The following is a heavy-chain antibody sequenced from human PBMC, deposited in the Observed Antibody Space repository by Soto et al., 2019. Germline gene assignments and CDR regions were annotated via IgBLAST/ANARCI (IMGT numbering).Heavy chain of an antibody. CDR3: ARGGGLGYCSGGSCYSDY. Sequence: QVQLQQWGAGLLKPSETLSLTCAVYGGSFSGYYWSWIRQPPGKGLEWIGEINHSGSTNYNPSLKRRGPISVDTSKNQFSLKLSSVTAAATAVYYCARGGGLGYCSGGSCYSDYWGQGTLVTVSS. CDR1: GGSFSGYY. J-gene: IGHJ4*02. D-gene: IGHD2-15*01. CDR2: INHSGST. V-gene: IGHV4-34*01.